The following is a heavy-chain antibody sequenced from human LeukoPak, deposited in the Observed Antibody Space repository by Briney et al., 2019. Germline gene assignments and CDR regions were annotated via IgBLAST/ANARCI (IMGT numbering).Heavy chain of an antibody. D-gene: IGHD6-19*01. CDR1: GYSFTSNV. J-gene: IGHJ3*02. CDR2: ISAYNGNT. CDR3: ARFGLGKHIEVAGIPFDI. V-gene: IGHV1-18*01. Sequence: GASVKVSCKASGYSFTSNVISWVRQAPGQGLVWMGWISAYNGNTNYAQKLQGRVTMTTDTSTSTAYMELRSLRSDDTAVYYCARFGLGKHIEVAGIPFDIWGQGTMVTVSS.